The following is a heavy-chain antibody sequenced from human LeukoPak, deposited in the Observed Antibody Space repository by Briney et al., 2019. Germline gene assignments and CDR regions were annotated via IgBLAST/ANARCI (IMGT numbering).Heavy chain of an antibody. D-gene: IGHD1-26*01. CDR3: ASRRYSGSYLGWYFDY. CDR1: GGSISSYY. J-gene: IGHJ4*02. V-gene: IGHV4-34*01. Sequence: SETLSLTCTVSGGSISSYYWSWIRQPPGKGLEWIGEINHSGSTNYNPSLKSRVTISVDTSKNQFSLKLSSVTAADTAVYYCASRRYSGSYLGWYFDYWGQGTLVTVSS. CDR2: INHSGST.